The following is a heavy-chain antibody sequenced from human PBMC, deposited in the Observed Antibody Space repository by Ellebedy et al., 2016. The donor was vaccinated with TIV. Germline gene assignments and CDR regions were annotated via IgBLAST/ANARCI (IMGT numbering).Heavy chain of an antibody. CDR2: INLNDGST. J-gene: IGHJ4*02. V-gene: IGHV1-46*01. CDR1: GYTFTGYY. Sequence: AASVKVSCKASGYTFTGYYLHWVRQAPGQGLEWVGIINLNDGSTSYAQKFHDRVTMARDTSTSTIYMELYSLRSEDTAIYFCAREDSSISYLDYWGPGTVLTVSS. CDR3: AREDSSISYLDY.